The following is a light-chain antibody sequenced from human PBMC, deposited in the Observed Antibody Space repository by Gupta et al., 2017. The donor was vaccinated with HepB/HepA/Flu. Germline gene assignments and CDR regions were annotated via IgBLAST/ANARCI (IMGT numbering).Light chain of an antibody. J-gene: IGKJ2*01. CDR1: QSLVYSNGNTY. CDR3: MQGTHWPRT. V-gene: IGKV2-30*01. Sequence: DVVMTQSPLSLPVTLGQPASISCSSSQSLVYSNGNTYLTWFQQRPGQSPRRLIYKVSNRDSGVPDRFSGSGSGTDFTLKISRVEAEDVGVYYCMQGTHWPRTFGQGTKLEIK. CDR2: KVS.